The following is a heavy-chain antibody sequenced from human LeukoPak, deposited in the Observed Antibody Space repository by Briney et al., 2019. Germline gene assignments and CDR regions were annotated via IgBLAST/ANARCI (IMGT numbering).Heavy chain of an antibody. J-gene: IGHJ4*02. CDR2: IYTSGST. V-gene: IGHV4-4*07. D-gene: IGHD2-21*02. Sequence: PSETLSLTCAVYGGSFSGYYWSWIRQPAGKGLEWIGRIYTSGSTNYNPSLKSRVTISVDTSKNQFSLKLSSVTAADTAVYYCARESVVVVTATFDYWGQGTRVTVSS. CDR3: ARESVVVVTATFDY. CDR1: GGSFSGYY.